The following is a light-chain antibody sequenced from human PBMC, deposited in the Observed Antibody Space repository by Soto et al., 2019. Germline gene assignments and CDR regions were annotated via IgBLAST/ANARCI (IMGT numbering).Light chain of an antibody. CDR2: VAS. CDR1: QSVGGSY. V-gene: IGKV3-20*01. CDR3: QHYGSSPWT. Sequence: EIVLTQSPGTLSLSPGERATLSCRASQSVGGSYLAWFQQKPGQAPRLLIYVASTRATGVPDRFSGSGSAKDFSLTINRLEPEEFAVYYCQHYGSSPWTFGQGTKVEIK. J-gene: IGKJ1*01.